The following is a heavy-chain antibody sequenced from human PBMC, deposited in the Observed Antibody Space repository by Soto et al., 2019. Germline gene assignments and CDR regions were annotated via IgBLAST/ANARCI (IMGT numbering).Heavy chain of an antibody. Sequence: EVQLVESGGGLVQPGGSLRLSCAASGFTFSSYAMHWVRQAPGQGLEYVSAINRNGGSTYYANSVKGRFPISRDNSKNTLYLQMCSLRAEDMAVYYCARLRDGYNLDYWCQGTLVTVST. J-gene: IGHJ4*02. D-gene: IGHD5-12*01. CDR3: ARLRDGYNLDY. CDR2: INRNGGST. V-gene: IGHV3-64*01. CDR1: GFTFSSYA.